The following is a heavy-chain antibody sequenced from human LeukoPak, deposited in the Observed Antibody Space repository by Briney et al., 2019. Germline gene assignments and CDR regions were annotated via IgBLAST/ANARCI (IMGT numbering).Heavy chain of an antibody. CDR2: IYYSGST. V-gene: IGHV4-59*01. D-gene: IGHD6-13*01. Sequence: TPSETLSLTCTVSGGSISSYYWSWIRQPPGKGLEWIGYIYYSGSTNYNPSLKSRVTISVDTSKNQFSLKLSSVTAADTAVYYCARSSSWYWFDPWGQGTLVTVSS. J-gene: IGHJ5*02. CDR1: GGSISSYY. CDR3: ARSSSWYWFDP.